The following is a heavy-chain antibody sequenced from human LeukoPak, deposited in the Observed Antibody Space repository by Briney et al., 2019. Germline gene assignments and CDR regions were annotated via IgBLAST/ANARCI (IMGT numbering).Heavy chain of an antibody. V-gene: IGHV3-49*04. CDR3: TRDQTPYY. J-gene: IGHJ4*02. CDR1: GFNFGDYA. Sequence: QPGGSLRLSCRNSGFNFGDYAMTWVLQAPGKGLEWVGFIRSKIYGGTPEYAASVKGRFTISRDDSKGVAYLQMNSLKTEDTAVYYCTRDQTPYYWGQGTLVTVAS. CDR2: IRSKIYGGTP.